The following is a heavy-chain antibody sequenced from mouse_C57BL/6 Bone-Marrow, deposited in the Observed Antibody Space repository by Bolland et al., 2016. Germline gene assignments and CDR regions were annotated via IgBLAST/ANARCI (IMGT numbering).Heavy chain of an antibody. D-gene: IGHD1-1*01. J-gene: IGHJ3*01. V-gene: IGHV1-76*01. Sequence: NTYYNEKFKGKATLTAEKSSSTAYMQLSSLTSEDSAVYFCALPYYYGPAWFAYWGQGTLV. CDR2: NT. CDR3: ALPYYYGPAWFAY.